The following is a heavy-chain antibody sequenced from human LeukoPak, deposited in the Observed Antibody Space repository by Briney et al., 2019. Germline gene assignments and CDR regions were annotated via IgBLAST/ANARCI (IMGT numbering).Heavy chain of an antibody. V-gene: IGHV4-34*01. CDR3: ARVSGSYSHFDY. CDR2: INYSRST. CDR1: GGSFSGYY. D-gene: IGHD1-26*01. Sequence: SETLSLTCAVDGGSFSGYYWSWIRQPPGKGLEWIGEINYSRSTNYNPSLKSRVTISVDTSKNQFSLKLSSVTPEDTAVYYCARVSGSYSHFDYWGQGTLVTVSS. J-gene: IGHJ4*02.